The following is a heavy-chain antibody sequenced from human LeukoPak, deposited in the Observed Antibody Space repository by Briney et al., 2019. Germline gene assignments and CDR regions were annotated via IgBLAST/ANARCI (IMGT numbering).Heavy chain of an antibody. CDR1: GYTFTGYY. Sequence: GASVKVSCKASGYTFTGYYMHWVRQAPGQGLEWMGWINPNSGGTNYAQKFQGRVTMTRDTSISTAYMELSRLRSDDTAVYYCARRYCDILTGYYLNDYWGQGTLVTVSS. V-gene: IGHV1-2*02. CDR3: ARRYCDILTGYYLNDY. J-gene: IGHJ4*02. CDR2: INPNSGGT. D-gene: IGHD3-9*01.